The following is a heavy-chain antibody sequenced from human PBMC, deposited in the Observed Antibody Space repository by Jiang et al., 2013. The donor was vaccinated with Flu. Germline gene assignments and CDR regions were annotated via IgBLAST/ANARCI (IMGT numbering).Heavy chain of an antibody. CDR3: ARSTVTNGWDYYYGMDV. J-gene: IGHJ6*02. V-gene: IGHV4-30-2*01. CDR2: LSYGST. Sequence: WIRQHQEGPGVDWVHLSYGSTYYNPSLKSRVTISVDRSKNQFSLKLSSVTAADTAVYYCARSTVTNGWDYYYGMDVWGQGTTVTVSS. D-gene: IGHD4-17*01.